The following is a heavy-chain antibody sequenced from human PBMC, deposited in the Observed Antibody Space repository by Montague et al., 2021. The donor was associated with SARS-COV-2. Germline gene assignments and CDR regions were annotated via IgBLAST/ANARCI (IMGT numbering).Heavy chain of an antibody. CDR2: IDTHGSTT. J-gene: IGHJ3*02. CDR3: VRRENHASDI. CDR1: GFTFSSYW. V-gene: IGHV3-74*01. Sequence: SLRLSCAASGFTFSSYWMHWVRQAPGKGLVWVSRIDTHGSTTNYADSVKGRFTISRDNAKNTLYLQMNSLRAEDTAVYYCVRRENHASDIWGQGTVVTVSS. D-gene: IGHD1-14*01.